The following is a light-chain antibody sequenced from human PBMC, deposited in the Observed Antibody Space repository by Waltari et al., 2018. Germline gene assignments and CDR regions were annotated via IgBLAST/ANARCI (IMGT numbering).Light chain of an antibody. Sequence: QTVVTQEPSFSVSPGGTVTLTCGLSSGSVSTSSYPSWYQQTPGQAPRTLIYSTNTRSSGVPDRFSGSILGNKAALTITGAQADDESDYYCVLYMGSGTWEFGQGTK. CDR2: STN. V-gene: IGLV8-61*01. CDR1: SGSVSTSSY. J-gene: IGLJ3*02. CDR3: VLYMGSGTWE.